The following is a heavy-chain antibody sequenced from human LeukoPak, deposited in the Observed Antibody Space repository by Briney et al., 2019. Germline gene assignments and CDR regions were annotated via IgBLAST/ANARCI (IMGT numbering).Heavy chain of an antibody. J-gene: IGHJ5*02. CDR1: GFSLSTSGVG. D-gene: IGHD1-20*01. CDR2: IYWNDDK. Sequence: SGPTLVKPTQTLTLTCTFSGFSLSTSGVGVGWIRQPPGKALEWLALIYWNDDKRYSPSLKSRLTITKDTSKNQVVLTMTNMDPVDIATYYCAHRRRNKAITGSLNWFDPWGQGTPVTVSS. V-gene: IGHV2-5*01. CDR3: AHRRRNKAITGSLNWFDP.